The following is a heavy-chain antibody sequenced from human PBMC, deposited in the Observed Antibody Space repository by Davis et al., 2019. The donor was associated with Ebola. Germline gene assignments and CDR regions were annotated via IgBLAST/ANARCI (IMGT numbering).Heavy chain of an antibody. D-gene: IGHD2-15*01. CDR3: AKFPTQDDPQAFDI. CDR1: GFTFSSYS. J-gene: IGHJ3*02. Sequence: GESLKISCAASGFTFSSYSMNWVRQAPGKGLEWVSSISSSSSYIYYADSVKGRFTISRDNSKNTLYLQMNSLRVEDTAVYYCAKFPTQDDPQAFDIWGQGTMVTVSS. CDR2: ISSSSSYI. V-gene: IGHV3-21*04.